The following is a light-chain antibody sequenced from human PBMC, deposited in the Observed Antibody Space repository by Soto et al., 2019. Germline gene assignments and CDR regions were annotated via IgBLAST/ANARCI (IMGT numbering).Light chain of an antibody. V-gene: IGKV1-9*01. J-gene: IGKJ5*01. CDR3: QQAASFPIT. CDR2: ASS. Sequence: IQLTQSPSSLSASVGDRVTVTCRASQGIGTYLVWYQQKSGKAPTVLIYASSTLQTGVPSRFSGSGSGTDFSLTISSLHPEDVATYYCQQAASFPITFGQGTRLEIK. CDR1: QGIGTY.